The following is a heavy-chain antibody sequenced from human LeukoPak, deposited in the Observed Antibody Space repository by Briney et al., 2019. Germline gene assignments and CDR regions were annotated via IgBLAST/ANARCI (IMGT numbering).Heavy chain of an antibody. V-gene: IGHV4-34*01. CDR2: INHSGST. CDR1: GGSFSGYY. J-gene: IGHJ4*02. CDR3: ARATVEGAYDYFDY. Sequence: PSETLSLTCAVYGGSFSGYYWSWIRQPPGKGLEWIGEINHSGSTNYNPSLKSRVTISVDTSKNQFSLKLSSVTAADTAVYYCARATVEGAYDYFDYWGQGSLVTVSS. D-gene: IGHD3-22*01.